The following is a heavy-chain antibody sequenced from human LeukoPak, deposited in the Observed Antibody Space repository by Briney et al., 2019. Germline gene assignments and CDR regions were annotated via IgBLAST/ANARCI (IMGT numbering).Heavy chain of an antibody. CDR1: GGSISSYY. Sequence: SETLSLTCTVSGGSISSYYWSWIRQPPGKGLEGIGYIYYSGSTYYNPSLKSRVTISVDTSKNQFSLKLSSVTAADTAVYYCARDPTYYDILTGYRRGRYYFDYWGQGTLVTVSS. D-gene: IGHD3-9*01. V-gene: IGHV4-59*12. J-gene: IGHJ4*02. CDR2: IYYSGST. CDR3: ARDPTYYDILTGYRRGRYYFDY.